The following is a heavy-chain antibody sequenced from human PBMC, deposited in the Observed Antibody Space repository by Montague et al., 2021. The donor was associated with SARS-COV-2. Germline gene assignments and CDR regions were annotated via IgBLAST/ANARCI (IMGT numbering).Heavy chain of an antibody. D-gene: IGHD3-3*01. Sequence: SETLSLTCTVSGVSISPYYWSWIRQSPGKGLECIGYISYSGSTDYNPSLKSRVTISIDTSKNQFSLKLSSVTAADTAVYYCARWGEYYDSPYYYYALDVWGQGATVTVSS. J-gene: IGHJ6*02. V-gene: IGHV4-59*12. CDR3: ARWGEYYDSPYYYYALDV. CDR1: GVSISPYY. CDR2: ISYSGST.